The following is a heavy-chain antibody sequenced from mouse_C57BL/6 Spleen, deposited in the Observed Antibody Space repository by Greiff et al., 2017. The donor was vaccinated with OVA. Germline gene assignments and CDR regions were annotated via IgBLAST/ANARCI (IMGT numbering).Heavy chain of an antibody. CDR3: ARQRAYYSNYVGAMDY. J-gene: IGHJ4*01. Sequence: EVMLVESGGGLVQPGGSLKLSCAASGFTFSDYGMAWVRQAPRTGPEWVAFISNLAYSIYYADTVTGRFTISRENAKNTLYLEMSSLRSEDTAMYYCARQRAYYSNYVGAMDYWGQGTSVTVSS. CDR1: GFTFSDYG. V-gene: IGHV5-15*01. CDR2: ISNLAYSI. D-gene: IGHD2-5*01.